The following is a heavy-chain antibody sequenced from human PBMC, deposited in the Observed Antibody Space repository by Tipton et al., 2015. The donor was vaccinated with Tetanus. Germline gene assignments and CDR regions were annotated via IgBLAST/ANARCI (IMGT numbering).Heavy chain of an antibody. J-gene: IGHJ5*02. V-gene: IGHV4-59*12. D-gene: IGHD3-22*01. CDR1: GGSISSYY. CDR3: ARDEVVITAGWWFDP. CDR2: IYYSGST. Sequence: TLSLTCTVSGGSISSYYWSWIRQPPGKGLEWIGYIYYSGSTNYNPSLKIRVTISVDTSKNQFSLKLSSVTAADTAVYYCARDEVVITAGWWFDPWGQGTLVTVSS.